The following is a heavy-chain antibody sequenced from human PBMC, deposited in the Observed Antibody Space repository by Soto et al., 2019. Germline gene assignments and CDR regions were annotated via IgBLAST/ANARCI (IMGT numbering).Heavy chain of an antibody. D-gene: IGHD3-3*01. V-gene: IGHV1-18*04. J-gene: IGHJ6*02. CDR3: ARESASLASYHSRSPYYPNSYYYGMDV. CDR1: GYTFTSYG. Sequence: GASVKVSCKASGYTFTSYGISWVRQAPGQGLEWMGWISAYNGNTNYAQKLQGRVTMTTDTSTSTAYMELRSLRSDDTAVYYCARESASLASYHSRSPYYPNSYYYGMDVWGQGTTVTVSS. CDR2: ISAYNGNT.